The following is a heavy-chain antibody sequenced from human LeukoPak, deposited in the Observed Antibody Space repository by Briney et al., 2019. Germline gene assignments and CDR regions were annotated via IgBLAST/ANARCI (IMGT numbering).Heavy chain of an antibody. Sequence: PGGSLRLSCTASGFTIGDYAMSWVRQAPGKGLEWVGFIRSKAYGGTTEYAASVKGRFTIPRDDSKSIAYLQMNSLKTEDTAVYYCTRVRSSGWYDNYWGQATLVTVSS. D-gene: IGHD6-19*01. CDR3: TRVRSSGWYDNY. J-gene: IGHJ4*02. CDR2: IRSKAYGGTT. V-gene: IGHV3-49*04. CDR1: GFTIGDYA.